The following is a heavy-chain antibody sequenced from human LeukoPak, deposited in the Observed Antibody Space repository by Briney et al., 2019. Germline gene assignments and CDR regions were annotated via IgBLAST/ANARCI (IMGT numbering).Heavy chain of an antibody. CDR2: INPNSGGT. CDR3: ARSPSPTAFFDY. V-gene: IGHV1-2*04. J-gene: IGHJ4*02. D-gene: IGHD3-3*02. Sequence: ASVKVSCKASGYSFTSYYMHWVRQAPGQGLEWMGWINPNSGGTNYAQKFQGWVTMTRDTSISTAYMELSRLRSDDTAVYYCARSPSPTAFFDYWGQGTLVTVSS. CDR1: GYSFTSYY.